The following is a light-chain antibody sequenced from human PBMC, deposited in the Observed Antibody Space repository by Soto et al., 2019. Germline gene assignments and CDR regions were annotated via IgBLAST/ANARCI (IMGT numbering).Light chain of an antibody. CDR2: DAS. CDR1: QSISSS. CDR3: QEYDIYSRT. V-gene: IGKV1-5*01. J-gene: IGKJ1*01. Sequence: DIQMTQSPSTLSASVGDRVTITCRASQSISSSLAWYQQKPGKAPKLLIYDASTLQSGVPSRCSGSGYGTEFTLTIRSLQPDDFATYYCQEYDIYSRTFGQGTKVAIK.